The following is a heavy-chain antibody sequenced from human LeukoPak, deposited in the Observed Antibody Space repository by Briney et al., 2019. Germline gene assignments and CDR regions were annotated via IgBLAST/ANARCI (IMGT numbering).Heavy chain of an antibody. Sequence: QPGGSLRLSCATSGFTFNTYEMNWVRQAPGKGLEWISYMTISGTSTYYADSVKGRFTITRDNVKNALSLHVNSLRDEDTAVYYCVVHNPTSCYWGQGTLVTVSS. CDR2: MTISGTST. D-gene: IGHD5-24*01. V-gene: IGHV3-48*03. J-gene: IGHJ4*02. CDR1: GFTFNTYE. CDR3: VVHNPTSCY.